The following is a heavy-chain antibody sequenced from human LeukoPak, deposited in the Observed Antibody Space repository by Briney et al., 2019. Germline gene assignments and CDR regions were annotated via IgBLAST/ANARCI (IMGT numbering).Heavy chain of an antibody. Sequence: SETLSLTCTVSGGSISSGGYYWSWVRQHPGKGLEWIGYIYYSGSTYYNPSLKSRVTISVDTSKNQFSLKLSSVTAADTAVYYCARANYYGSGSSPGAFDIWGQGTMVTVSS. V-gene: IGHV4-31*03. CDR1: GGSISSGGYY. J-gene: IGHJ3*02. CDR3: ARANYYGSGSSPGAFDI. D-gene: IGHD3-10*01. CDR2: IYYSGST.